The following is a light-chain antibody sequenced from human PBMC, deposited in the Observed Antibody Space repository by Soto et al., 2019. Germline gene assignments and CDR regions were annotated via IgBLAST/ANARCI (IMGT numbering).Light chain of an antibody. CDR1: SRDIGGYDY. Sequence: QSALTQPASVSGSPGQSITISCTGSSRDIGGYDYVSWYQHHPGKAPKLIIFGVSNRPSGVSNRFSGSKSDNTASLTISGLQAEDESDYYCSSYTSSSTLVFGGGTKLTVL. CDR2: GVS. V-gene: IGLV2-14*01. CDR3: SSYTSSSTLV. J-gene: IGLJ2*01.